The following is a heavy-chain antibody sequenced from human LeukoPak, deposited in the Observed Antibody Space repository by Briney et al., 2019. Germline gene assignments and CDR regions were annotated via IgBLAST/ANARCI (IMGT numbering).Heavy chain of an antibody. Sequence: PGGSLRLSCAASGFSFSDYPMHWVRQAPGKGLESVSAISSNGGSTYYATSVKGRFTISRDNSKNTLYLQMGSLRPEDVAVYYCSRRGRDYGLDYWGQGTLVTVSS. CDR2: ISSNGGST. CDR3: SRRGRDYGLDY. CDR1: GFSFSDYP. V-gene: IGHV3-64*01. J-gene: IGHJ4*02. D-gene: IGHD4/OR15-4a*01.